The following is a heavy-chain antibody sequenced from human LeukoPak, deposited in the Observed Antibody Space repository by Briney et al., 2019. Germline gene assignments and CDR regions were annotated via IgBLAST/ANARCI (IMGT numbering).Heavy chain of an antibody. CDR1: GFTFNIYT. CDR3: AKGQETGSRLDS. J-gene: IGHJ4*02. CDR2: IRHSDGNT. D-gene: IGHD1-1*01. Sequence: PGGSLRLSCAASGFTFNIYTMYWVRQAPGKGLEWVSGIRHSDGNTYYADSVKGRFTISSDKSKNILFLQMNSLRAEDTALYYCAKGQETGSRLDSWGQGTLVTVSS. V-gene: IGHV3-23*01.